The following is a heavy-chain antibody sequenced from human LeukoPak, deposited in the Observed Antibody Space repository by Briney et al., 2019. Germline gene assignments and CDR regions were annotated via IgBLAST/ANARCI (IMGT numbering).Heavy chain of an antibody. J-gene: IGHJ6*02. D-gene: IGHD6-19*01. Sequence: GRSLRLSCVASGFTFRNYGMPWVRQAPVKGLEWVAVIWYDGSQQNYADSMKGRFTISRDNSKSTLYLQMISLRAEDTAVYYCATVRRGSSGWYADVWGQGTTVTVSS. CDR3: ATVRRGSSGWYADV. CDR1: GFTFRNYG. V-gene: IGHV3-33*01. CDR2: IWYDGSQQ.